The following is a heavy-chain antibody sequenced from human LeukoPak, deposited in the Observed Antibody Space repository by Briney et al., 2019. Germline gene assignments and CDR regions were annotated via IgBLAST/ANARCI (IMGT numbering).Heavy chain of an antibody. CDR2: VYYSGST. CDR1: GGSISSYY. Sequence: SETLSLTCTVSGGSISSYYWSWIRQPAGKGLEWIGFVYYSGSTNYNPSLKSRVTMSVDTSKNQFSLKLSSVTAADTAVYYCARSLGIAASRLDYWGQGTLVAVSS. J-gene: IGHJ4*02. V-gene: IGHV4-59*01. CDR3: ARSLGIAASRLDY. D-gene: IGHD2-15*01.